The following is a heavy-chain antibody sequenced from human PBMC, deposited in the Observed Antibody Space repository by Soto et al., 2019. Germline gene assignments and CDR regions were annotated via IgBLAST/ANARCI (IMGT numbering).Heavy chain of an antibody. Sequence: GGSLRLSCAASGFTFSSYGMHWVRQAPGKGLEWVAVIWYDGSNKYYADSVKGRFTISRDNSKNTLYLQMNSLRAEDTAVYYCARGGATVVTNDAFDIWGQGTMVTVSS. D-gene: IGHD4-17*01. CDR2: IWYDGSNK. CDR1: GFTFSSYG. V-gene: IGHV3-33*01. CDR3: ARGGATVVTNDAFDI. J-gene: IGHJ3*02.